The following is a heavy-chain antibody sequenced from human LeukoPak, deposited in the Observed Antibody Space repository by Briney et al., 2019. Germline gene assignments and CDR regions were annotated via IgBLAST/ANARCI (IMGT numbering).Heavy chain of an antibody. J-gene: IGHJ4*02. Sequence: SETLSLTCTVSGGSISSYYWSWIRQPPGKGLEWIAYIYYSGSTNYNPSLKSRVTMSVDTSKNQFSLKLSSVAAADTAVYYCARAAGRDTTSGLDFDYWGQGILVTVSS. V-gene: IGHV4-59*12. CDR2: IYYSGST. D-gene: IGHD1-26*01. CDR1: GGSISSYY. CDR3: ARAAGRDTTSGLDFDY.